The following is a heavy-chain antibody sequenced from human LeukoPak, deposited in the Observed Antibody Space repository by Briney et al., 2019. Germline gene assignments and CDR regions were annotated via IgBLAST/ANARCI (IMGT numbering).Heavy chain of an antibody. Sequence: GASVKVSCKASGGTFSSYAISWVRQAPGQGLEWMGGIIPIFGTANYAQKFQGRVTITADKSTSTAHMELSSLRSEDTAVYYCAKTPDVLTGYSFDYWGQGTLVTVSS. D-gene: IGHD3-9*01. V-gene: IGHV1-69*06. J-gene: IGHJ4*02. CDR2: IIPIFGTA. CDR1: GGTFSSYA. CDR3: AKTPDVLTGYSFDY.